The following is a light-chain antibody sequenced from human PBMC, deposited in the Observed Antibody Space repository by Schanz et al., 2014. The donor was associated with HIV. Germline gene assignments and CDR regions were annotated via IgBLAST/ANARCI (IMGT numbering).Light chain of an antibody. J-gene: IGLJ3*02. V-gene: IGLV1-44*01. CDR1: SSNIGPNT. CDR3: AAWDDSLNGWV. Sequence: QSVLTQPPSASGTPGQRVTISCSGSSSNIGPNTVNWYQQLPGTAPKLLIYSNNQRPSGVPDRFSGSKSGTSASLAISGLQSEDEVEYYCAAWDDSLNGWVFGGGTKRTVL. CDR2: SNN.